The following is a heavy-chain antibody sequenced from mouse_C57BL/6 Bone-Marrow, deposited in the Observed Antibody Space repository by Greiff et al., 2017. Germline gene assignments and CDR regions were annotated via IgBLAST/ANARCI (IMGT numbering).Heavy chain of an antibody. CDR3: AIRGDWYWYFDV. Sequence: QVQLQQPGAELVKPGASVKVSCKASGYTLTSYWMHWVKQRPGQGLEWIGRIHPSDSDTNYNQQFKGKATLTVDKSSSTAYMQLRSLTSEDSAVYYCAIRGDWYWYFDVWGTGTTVTVSS. J-gene: IGHJ1*03. V-gene: IGHV1-74*01. D-gene: IGHD4-1*01. CDR1: GYTLTSYW. CDR2: IHPSDSDT.